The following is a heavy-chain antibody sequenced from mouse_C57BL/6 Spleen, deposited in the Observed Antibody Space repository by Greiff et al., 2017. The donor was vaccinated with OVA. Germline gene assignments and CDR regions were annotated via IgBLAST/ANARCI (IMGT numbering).Heavy chain of an antibody. J-gene: IGHJ4*01. D-gene: IGHD3-1*01. CDR2: IDPSDSET. V-gene: IGHV1-52*01. CDR1: GYTFTSYW. CDR3: ARSGISYAMDY. Sequence: QVQLKQPGAELVRPGSSVKLSCKASGYTFTSYWMHWVKQRPIQGLEWIGNIDPSDSETHYNQKFKDKATLTVDKSSSTAYMQLSSLTSEDSAVYYCARSGISYAMDYWGQGTSVTVSS.